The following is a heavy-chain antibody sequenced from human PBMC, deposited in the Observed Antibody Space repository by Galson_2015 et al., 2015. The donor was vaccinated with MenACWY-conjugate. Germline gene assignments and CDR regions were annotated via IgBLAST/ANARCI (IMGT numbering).Heavy chain of an antibody. Sequence: SLRLSCAASGFTVTSNYMSWVRQAPGKGLEWVSVIYSGGNTYYADSVKGRFTISRDTSENTVYLQMNTLRAEDTAVYYCARGLDRTKAGFSWGQGTLVTVSS. CDR3: ARGLDRTKAGFS. D-gene: IGHD2-2*03. CDR2: IYSGGNT. J-gene: IGHJ5*02. V-gene: IGHV3-53*01. CDR1: GFTVTSNY.